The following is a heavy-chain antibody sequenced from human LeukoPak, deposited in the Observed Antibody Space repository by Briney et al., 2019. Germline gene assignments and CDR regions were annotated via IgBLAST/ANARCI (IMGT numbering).Heavy chain of an antibody. J-gene: IGHJ4*02. Sequence: GGSLRLSCAASGFTFSVAAMTWVRQAPGKGLEWVSLIGASGESTYYADSVKGRFTISRDNSKNTLSLQMNSLRVEDTAVYYCARDGYCSSTSCYYFDYWGQGTLVTVSS. CDR2: IGASGEST. CDR1: GFTFSVAA. D-gene: IGHD2-2*01. V-gene: IGHV3-23*01. CDR3: ARDGYCSSTSCYYFDY.